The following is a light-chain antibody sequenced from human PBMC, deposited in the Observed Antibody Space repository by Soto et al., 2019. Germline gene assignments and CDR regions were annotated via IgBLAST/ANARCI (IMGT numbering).Light chain of an antibody. CDR2: GVT. J-gene: IGLJ3*02. CDR1: SSDIGGYNS. Sequence: QSALTQPPSASGSPGQSVTISCTGTSSDIGGYNSVSWYQQHPGKAPKLMIYGVTTRPSGVPDRFSGSKSGNRASLPVSGLQAEDGADYYCTPHSGRNNRGVFGGGPKLTAL. V-gene: IGLV2-8*01. CDR3: TPHSGRNNRGV.